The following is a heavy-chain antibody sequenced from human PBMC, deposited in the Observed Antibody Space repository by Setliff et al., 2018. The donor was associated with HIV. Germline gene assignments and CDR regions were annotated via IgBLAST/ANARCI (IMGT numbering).Heavy chain of an antibody. D-gene: IGHD2-21*02. CDR3: ARDEGASCGGDCYNHDAFDI. CDR1: GYTFTNYG. V-gene: IGHV1-18*01. CDR2: ISTYNGNT. Sequence: ASVKVSCKASGYTFTNYGINWVRQAPGQGLEWRGWISTYNGNTVYAQNLQGRITMTTDTSPSTVYMELRSMRSDETAFYYCARDEGASCGGDCYNHDAFDIWGQGTKVTVSS. J-gene: IGHJ3*02.